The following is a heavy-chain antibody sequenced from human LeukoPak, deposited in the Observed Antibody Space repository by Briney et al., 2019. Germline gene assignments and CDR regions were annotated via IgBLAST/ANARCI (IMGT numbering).Heavy chain of an antibody. CDR3: ARDSRTERPWYFDL. D-gene: IGHD3/OR15-3a*01. V-gene: IGHV4-4*07. Sequence: KPSETLSLTCTVSGASISLYYWSWIRQPAGKGLEGIGRMSSSGSTNYNPSLKSRVTMSVDMSKNQFSLDLSPVTAADTAVYYCARDSRTERPWYFDLWGRGTLVTVSS. CDR2: MSSSGST. CDR1: GASISLYY. J-gene: IGHJ2*01.